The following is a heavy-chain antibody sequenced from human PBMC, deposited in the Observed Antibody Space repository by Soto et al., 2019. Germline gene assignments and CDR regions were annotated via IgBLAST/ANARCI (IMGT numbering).Heavy chain of an antibody. CDR2: IYYSGST. V-gene: IGHV4-59*01. J-gene: IGHJ6*01. D-gene: IGHD3-10*01. CDR3: YGQDYGMDV. Sequence: PSETLSLTCTVSGGSISSYYWSWIRQPPGKGLEWIGYIYYSGSTNYNPSRKSRVTISVDTSKNQFSLKLSSVTAADTAVYYCYGQDYGMDVWGQGTTVTVSS. CDR1: GGSISSYY.